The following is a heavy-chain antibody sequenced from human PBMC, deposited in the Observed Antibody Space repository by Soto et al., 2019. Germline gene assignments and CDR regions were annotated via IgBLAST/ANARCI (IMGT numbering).Heavy chain of an antibody. J-gene: IGHJ6*02. CDR2: IYYSGSA. CDR1: GDSVTSFSDY. Sequence: PSETLSLTCTVSGDSVTSFSDYWSWIRQPPGKGLEWIGYIYYSGSADYNPSLGSRVTISIDTSKNQFSLKLTSVTAADTAVYYCARGVGFGYYYDQLHLWGQRTTV. CDR3: ARGVGFGYYYDQLHL. V-gene: IGHV4-61*01. D-gene: IGHD3-22*01.